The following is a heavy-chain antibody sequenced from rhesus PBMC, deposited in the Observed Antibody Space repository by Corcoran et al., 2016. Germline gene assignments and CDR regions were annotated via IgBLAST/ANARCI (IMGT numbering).Heavy chain of an antibody. D-gene: IGHD5-24*01. J-gene: IGHJ6*01. CDR1: GGSISDDYY. CDR2: IYGSGGGT. Sequence: QVQLQESGPGLVKPSETLSLTCAVSGGSISDDYYWSWIRQPPGKGLEWIGYIYGSGGGTNYNPSLRNRITISIDTSKNQFSLKLSSVTTADTAVYYCARDTYSGYRSYGLDSWGHGVVVTVSS. V-gene: IGHV4-106*01. CDR3: ARDTYSGYRSYGLDS.